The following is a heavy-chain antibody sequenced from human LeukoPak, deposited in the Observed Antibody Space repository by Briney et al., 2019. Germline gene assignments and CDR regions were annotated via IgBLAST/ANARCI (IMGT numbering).Heavy chain of an antibody. CDR1: GITFSSYS. CDR3: ATRRQQWDFDY. CDR2: ISSSSSYI. D-gene: IGHD6-19*01. Sequence: GGSLRLSCAASGITFSSYSMNWVRQAPGKGLEWVSSISSSSSYIYYADSVKGRFTISRDNAKNSLYLQMNSLRAEDTAAYYCATRRQQWDFDYWGQGTLVTVSS. J-gene: IGHJ4*02. V-gene: IGHV3-21*01.